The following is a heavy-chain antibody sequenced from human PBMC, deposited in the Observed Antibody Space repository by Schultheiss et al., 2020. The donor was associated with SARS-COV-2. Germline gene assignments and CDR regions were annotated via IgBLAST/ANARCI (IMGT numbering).Heavy chain of an antibody. CDR3: ATGVLYCSGRSCAYYYGMDV. Sequence: GESLKISCAASGFTFSDYYMSWIRQAPGRGLEWVSYISSSDTDIYYADSVKGRFTISRDNAENSLYLQMNSLRAEDTAVYYCATGVLYCSGRSCAYYYGMDVWGQGTTVTVSS. CDR1: GFTFSDYY. J-gene: IGHJ6*02. CDR2: ISSSDTDI. D-gene: IGHD2-15*01. V-gene: IGHV3-11*01.